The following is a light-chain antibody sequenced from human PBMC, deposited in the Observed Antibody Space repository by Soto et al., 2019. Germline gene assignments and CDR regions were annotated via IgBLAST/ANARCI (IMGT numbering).Light chain of an antibody. J-gene: IGKJ3*01. Sequence: AIRMTQSPSSFSASTGDRVTITCRARQGISSYLAWYQQKPGKAPKLLIYAASTLQSGVPSRFSDSGSGTDFTLTIGCLQSEDFATYYCQRDYSYPFTFCPGTKGDI. CDR1: QGISSY. V-gene: IGKV1-8*01. CDR3: QRDYSYPFT. CDR2: AAS.